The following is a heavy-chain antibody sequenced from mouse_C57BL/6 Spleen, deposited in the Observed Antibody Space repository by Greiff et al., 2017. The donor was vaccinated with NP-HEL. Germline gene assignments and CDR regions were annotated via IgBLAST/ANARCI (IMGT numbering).Heavy chain of an antibody. CDR3: ARKVYYSRYFDY. J-gene: IGHJ2*01. CDR1: GYTFTGYW. D-gene: IGHD2-12*01. CDR2: ILPGSGST. Sequence: QVQLQQSGAELMKPGASVKLSCKATGYTFTGYWIEWVKQRPGHGLEWIGEILPGSGSTYYNEKFKGKATFTADTSSNTAYMQLSSLTTEDSAVYYCARKVYYSRYFDYWGQGTTVTVSS. V-gene: IGHV1-9*01.